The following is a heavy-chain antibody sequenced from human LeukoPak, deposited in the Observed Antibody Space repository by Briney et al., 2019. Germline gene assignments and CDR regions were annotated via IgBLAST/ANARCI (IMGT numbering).Heavy chain of an antibody. CDR2: IISGGSNI. CDR1: GFTFSSYE. Sequence: PGGSLRLSCAASGFTFSSYEMNWVRQAPGKGLEWVSYIISGGSNIYYADSVKGRFTISRDNAKNSLYLQMNSLRAEDTAVYYCARENGSGSYESLYYYYGMDVWGKGTTVTVSS. V-gene: IGHV3-48*03. CDR3: ARENGSGSYESLYYYYGMDV. J-gene: IGHJ6*04. D-gene: IGHD3-10*01.